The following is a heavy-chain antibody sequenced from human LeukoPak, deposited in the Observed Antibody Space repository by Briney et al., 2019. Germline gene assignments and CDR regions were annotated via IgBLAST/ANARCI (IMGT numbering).Heavy chain of an antibody. J-gene: IGHJ5*02. CDR3: ARTYYYDSSGYYYVWTQNGGGFDP. CDR2: INPNSGGT. Sequence: ASVKVSCKASGYTFTGYYMHWVRQAPGQGLEWMGRINPNSGGTNYAQKFQGRVTMTRDTSISTAYMELSRLRSDDTAVYYCARTYYYDSSGYYYVWTQNGGGFDPWGQGTLVTVSS. CDR1: GYTFTGYY. D-gene: IGHD3-22*01. V-gene: IGHV1-2*06.